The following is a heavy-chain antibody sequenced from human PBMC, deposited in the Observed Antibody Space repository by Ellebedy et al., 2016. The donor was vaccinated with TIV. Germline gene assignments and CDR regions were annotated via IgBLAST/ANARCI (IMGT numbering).Heavy chain of an antibody. CDR2: ISTSGSSR. V-gene: IGHV3-11*01. Sequence: PGGSLRLSCAASGFTFSDYYMNWIRQAPGKGLECVSHISTSGSSRYYADSVKGRFTISRDNAKNSLYLQMNSLRAEDTAVYYCAREYYDELTYDYGMDVWGQGITVTVSS. CDR3: AREYYDELTYDYGMDV. J-gene: IGHJ6*02. D-gene: IGHD3-3*01. CDR1: GFTFSDYY.